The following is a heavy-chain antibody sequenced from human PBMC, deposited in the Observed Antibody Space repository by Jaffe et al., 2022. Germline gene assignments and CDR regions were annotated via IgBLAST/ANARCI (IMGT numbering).Heavy chain of an antibody. V-gene: IGHV4-61*02. D-gene: IGHD6-13*01. Sequence: QVQLQESGPGLVKPSQTLSLTCTVSGGSISSGSYYWSWIRQPAGKGLEWIGRIYTSGSTNYNPSLKSRVTISVDTSKNQFSLKLSSVTAADTAVYYCAREGSSRSRAWFDPWGQGTLVTVSS. CDR2: IYTSGST. CDR3: AREGSSRSRAWFDP. J-gene: IGHJ5*02. CDR1: GGSISSGSYY.